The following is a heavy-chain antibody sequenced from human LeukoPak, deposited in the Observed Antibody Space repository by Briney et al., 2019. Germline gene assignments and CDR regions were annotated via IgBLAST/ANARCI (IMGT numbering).Heavy chain of an antibody. V-gene: IGHV3-21*01. J-gene: IGHJ4*02. CDR2: ISSSSSYI. CDR3: AIYDFWSGYSDY. CDR1: GFTFSSYS. Sequence: GGSLRLSCAASGFTFSSYSMNWVRQAPGKGLEWVSSISSSSSYIYYADSVKGRFTIPRDNAKNSLYLQMNSLRAEDTAVYYCAIYDFWSGYSDYWGQGTLVTVSS. D-gene: IGHD3-3*01.